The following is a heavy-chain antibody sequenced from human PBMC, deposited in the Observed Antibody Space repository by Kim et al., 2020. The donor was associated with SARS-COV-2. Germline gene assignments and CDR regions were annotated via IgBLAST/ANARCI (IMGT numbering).Heavy chain of an antibody. CDR2: ISYKSGSI. J-gene: IGHJ4*02. CDR1: GFAFSYYN. V-gene: IGHV3-21*01. CDR3: ARAFSSTWSYDVDY. D-gene: IGHD6-13*01. Sequence: GGSLRLSCEASGFAFSYYNMNWVRQAPGKGLEWVASISYKSGSIYYASSVKGRFTISRDNAKNSLYLLMNSLRVEDTAIYFCARAFSSTWSYDVDYWGQGTPVTVSS.